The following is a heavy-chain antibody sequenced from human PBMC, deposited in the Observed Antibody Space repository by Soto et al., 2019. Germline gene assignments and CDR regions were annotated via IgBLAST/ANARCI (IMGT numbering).Heavy chain of an antibody. CDR3: ARVTAAYYYYYMDV. D-gene: IGHD2-21*02. Sequence: SETLSLTCTASGGSISSYYWSWIRRPPGKGLEWIGYIYYSGSTNYNPSLKSRVTISVDTPKNQFSLKLSSVTAADTAVYYCARVTAAYYYYYMDVWGKGTTVTVSS. V-gene: IGHV4-59*08. J-gene: IGHJ6*03. CDR1: GGSISSYY. CDR2: IYYSGST.